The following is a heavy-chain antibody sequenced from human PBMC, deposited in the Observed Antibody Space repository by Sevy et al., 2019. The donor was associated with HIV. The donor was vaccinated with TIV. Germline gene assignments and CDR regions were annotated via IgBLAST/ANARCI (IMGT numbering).Heavy chain of an antibody. CDR3: ARLCTGFIYYYYYGMHV. D-gene: IGHD2-2*01. J-gene: IGHJ6*02. CDR1: GFAFSSSW. CDR2: IKQDGSEK. V-gene: IGHV3-7*01. Sequence: GESLKISCAASGFAFSSSWMTWVRQAPGKGLEWVANIKQDGSEKYYVDFLKGRFTISRDNAKNSLYLQMNSLRAEDTAVYYCARLCTGFIYYYYYGMHVWGQGTTVTVSS.